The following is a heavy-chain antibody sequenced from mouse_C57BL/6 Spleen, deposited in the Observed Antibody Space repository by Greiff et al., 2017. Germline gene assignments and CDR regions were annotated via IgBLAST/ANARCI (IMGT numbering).Heavy chain of an antibody. J-gene: IGHJ2*01. D-gene: IGHD1-1*01. CDR3: ARGRLILDY. CDR1: GYTFTSYW. V-gene: IGHV1-52*01. Sequence: VQLKQPGAELVRPGSSVKLSCKASGYTFTSYWMHWVKQRPIQGLDWIGNIDPSDIETHYNQKFKDKATLTVDKSSSTASMQLSSLTSEDSAVYYCARGRLILDYWGQGTTRTVSS. CDR2: IDPSDIET.